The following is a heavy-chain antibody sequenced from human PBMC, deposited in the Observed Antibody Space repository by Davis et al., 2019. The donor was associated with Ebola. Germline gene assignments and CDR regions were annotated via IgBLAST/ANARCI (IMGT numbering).Heavy chain of an antibody. V-gene: IGHV1-8*01. D-gene: IGHD4-17*01. CDR1: GYTFTRYD. J-gene: IGHJ6*04. CDR2: MNPNSGNT. Sequence: AASVKVSCKASGYTFTRYDINWVRQATGQGLEWMGWMNPNSGNTGYAQKFQGRVTMTRDTSISTAYMELSSLRSEDTAVYYCARSATVTYRRFYYNAMDVWGKGTPVTVSS. CDR3: ARSATVTYRRFYYNAMDV.